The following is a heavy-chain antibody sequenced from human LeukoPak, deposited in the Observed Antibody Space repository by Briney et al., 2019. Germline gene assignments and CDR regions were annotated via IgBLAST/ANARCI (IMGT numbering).Heavy chain of an antibody. D-gene: IGHD1-7*01. J-gene: IGHJ4*02. CDR3: ARDNVNYYALDY. CDR1: GFNFGGYA. V-gene: IGHV3-49*04. CDR2: IRSKALYGTR. Sequence: GGSLRLSCTASGFNFGGYAINWVRQAPGQGLEWVGFIRSKALYGTREYAASVEGRFTISRDDSKGIAYLQMNALKIEDSAVYYCARDNVNYYALDYWGQGTLVTVSS.